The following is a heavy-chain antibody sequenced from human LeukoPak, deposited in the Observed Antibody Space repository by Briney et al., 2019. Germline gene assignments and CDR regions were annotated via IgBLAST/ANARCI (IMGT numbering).Heavy chain of an antibody. CDR2: INPSGGST. J-gene: IGHJ4*02. V-gene: IGHV1-46*01. D-gene: IGHD1-7*01. Sequence: ASVRVSCKVSGYTLTELSMHWVRQAPGQGLEWMGIINPSGGSTSYAQKFQGRVTMTRDTSTSTVYMELSSLRSEDTAVYYCARETFSNYDYWGQGTLVTVSS. CDR1: GYTLTELS. CDR3: ARETFSNYDY.